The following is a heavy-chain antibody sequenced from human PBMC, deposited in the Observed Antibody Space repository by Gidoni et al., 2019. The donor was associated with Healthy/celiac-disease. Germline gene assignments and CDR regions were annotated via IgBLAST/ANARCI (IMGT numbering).Heavy chain of an antibody. Sequence: EVQLVESGGGLVQPGGSLRLSCAASGFTFSSYSMNWFRQAPGKGLEWVSYISSSSSTIYYADSVKGRFTISRDNAKNSLYLQMNSLRDEDTAVYYCARDFYDSSGYYTHYYYYGMDVWGQGTTVTVSS. CDR1: GFTFSSYS. V-gene: IGHV3-48*02. J-gene: IGHJ6*02. CDR2: ISSSSSTI. D-gene: IGHD3-22*01. CDR3: ARDFYDSSGYYTHYYYYGMDV.